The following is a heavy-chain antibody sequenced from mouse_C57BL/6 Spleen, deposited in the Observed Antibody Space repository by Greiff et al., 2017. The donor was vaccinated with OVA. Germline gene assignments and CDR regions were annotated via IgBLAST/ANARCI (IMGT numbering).Heavy chain of an antibody. V-gene: IGHV1-81*01. D-gene: IGHD1-1*01. CDR1: GYTFTSYG. Sequence: QVQLKESGAELARPGASVKLSCKASGYTFTSYGISWVKQRTGQGLEWIGEIYPRSGNTYYNEKFKGKATLTADKSSSTAYMELRSLTSEDSAVYFCARSTTVVAGFDYWGQGTTLTVSS. CDR3: ARSTTVVAGFDY. J-gene: IGHJ2*01. CDR2: IYPRSGNT.